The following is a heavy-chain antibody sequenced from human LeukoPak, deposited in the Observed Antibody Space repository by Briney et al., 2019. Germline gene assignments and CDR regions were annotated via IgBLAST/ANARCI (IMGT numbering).Heavy chain of an antibody. J-gene: IGHJ6*02. CDR3: ARVASPYCSGGSCYSVFSSDYYYYYGMDV. CDR1: GYTFTSYD. CDR2: INPSGGST. D-gene: IGHD2-15*01. V-gene: IGHV1-46*01. Sequence: ASVKVSCKASGYTFTSYDIHWGGQAPGQGLGWMGMINPSGGSTSYAKKLQGRVNMTRDTSTSTVYMELSSLRSEDTAVYYCARVASPYCSGGSCYSVFSSDYYYYYGMDVWGQGTTVTVSS.